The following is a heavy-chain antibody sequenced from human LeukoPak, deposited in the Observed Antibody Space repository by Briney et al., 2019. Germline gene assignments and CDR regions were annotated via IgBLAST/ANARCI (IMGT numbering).Heavy chain of an antibody. CDR2: MNPNSGNT. D-gene: IGHD6-19*01. J-gene: IGHJ4*02. V-gene: IGHV1-8*02. Sequence: ASVKVSCKASGYTFTSYDINWVRQATGQGLEWMGWMNPNSGNTSYAQKFQGRVTMTRDTSTSTDYMELSSLRSEDTAVYYCARVYAVAGTIDYWGQGTLATVSS. CDR3: ARVYAVAGTIDY. CDR1: GYTFTSYD.